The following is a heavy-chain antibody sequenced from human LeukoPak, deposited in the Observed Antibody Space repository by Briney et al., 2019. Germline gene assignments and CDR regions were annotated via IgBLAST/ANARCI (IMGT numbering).Heavy chain of an antibody. CDR1: GFTFSTFG. CDR2: ILYDTSNK. J-gene: IGHJ4*02. Sequence: QAGGSLRLSCAASGFTFSTFGMHWVRQAPGKGLEWVAFILYDTSNKYYADSVKGRFTISRDNSKNTLYLQMNSLRPEDTAVYYCAKALGDSHAWGQGTLVTVSS. V-gene: IGHV3-30*02. D-gene: IGHD3-16*01. CDR3: AKALGDSHA.